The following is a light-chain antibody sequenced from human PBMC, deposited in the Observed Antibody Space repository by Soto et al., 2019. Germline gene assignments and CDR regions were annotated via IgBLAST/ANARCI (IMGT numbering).Light chain of an antibody. CDR1: QSLVHSDGSTY. J-gene: IGKJ2*01. CDR2: KVS. CDR3: MQRTHWPYT. Sequence: DVVMTQSPLSLPVTLGQGASISCRSSQSLVHSDGSTYLNWFQQRPGRSPRRLIYKVSNRDSGVPERFSGRGSGTDFTLKIRRVEAEDCGVYYCMQRTHWPYTFDKQTQLEIK. V-gene: IGKV2-30*02.